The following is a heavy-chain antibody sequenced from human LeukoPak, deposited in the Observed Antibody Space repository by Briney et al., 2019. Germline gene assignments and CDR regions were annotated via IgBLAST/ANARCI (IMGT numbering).Heavy chain of an antibody. D-gene: IGHD6-13*01. Sequence: GGSLRLSCAASGFTLSNYWMHWVRQGPGKGLVWVSRVSSEGSSTAYADSVRGRFPISRDNAKNTLYLQMNSLRAEDTAVYYCVGAAADTTPRPWGQGTLVTVSS. CDR1: GFTLSNYW. CDR3: VGAAADTTPRP. CDR2: VSSEGSST. J-gene: IGHJ4*02. V-gene: IGHV3-74*01.